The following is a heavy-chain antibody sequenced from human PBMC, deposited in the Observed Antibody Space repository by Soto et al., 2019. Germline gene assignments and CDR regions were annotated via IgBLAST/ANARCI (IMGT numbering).Heavy chain of an antibody. V-gene: IGHV2-5*02. D-gene: IGHD3-22*01. CDR1: GFSLSTSGVG. Sequence: QITLKESGPTLVKPTQTLTLTCTFSGFSLSTSGVGVGWIRQPPGKALEWLGLIYWDDNKRYSPSLKTRLTITKDTSKNQVVLTMTNMDPVDTATYYCAHRIVTNNWFDPWGQGTLVTVSS. J-gene: IGHJ5*02. CDR3: AHRIVTNNWFDP. CDR2: IYWDDNK.